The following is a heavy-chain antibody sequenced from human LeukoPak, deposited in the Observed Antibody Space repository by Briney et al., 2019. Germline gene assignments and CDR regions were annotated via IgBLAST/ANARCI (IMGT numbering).Heavy chain of an antibody. Sequence: SETLSLACTVSGGSMNDYYWSWFRQPPGKGLEWIGYIYYSGGTNSNPSLKSRVTMSVDTSKNQFSLKVRSVTAADTAVYYCARHRYSYGYDYWGQGTLVTVSS. J-gene: IGHJ4*02. CDR2: IYYSGGT. V-gene: IGHV4-59*08. CDR1: GGSMNDYY. D-gene: IGHD5-18*01. CDR3: ARHRYSYGYDY.